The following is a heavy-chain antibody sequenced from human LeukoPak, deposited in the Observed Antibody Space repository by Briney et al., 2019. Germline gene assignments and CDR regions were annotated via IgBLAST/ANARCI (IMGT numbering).Heavy chain of an antibody. Sequence: ASVKVSCKASGYTFTSYGISWVRQAPGQGLEWMGWISAYNGNTNYAQKLQGGVTMTTDTSTSTAYMELRSLRSDDTAVYYCATNPYCKSSACFAHNYYHSYMDVWGKGTTVIVSS. D-gene: IGHD2/OR15-2a*01. CDR2: ISAYNGNT. J-gene: IGHJ6*03. V-gene: IGHV1-18*01. CDR3: ATNPYCKSSACFAHNYYHSYMDV. CDR1: GYTFTSYG.